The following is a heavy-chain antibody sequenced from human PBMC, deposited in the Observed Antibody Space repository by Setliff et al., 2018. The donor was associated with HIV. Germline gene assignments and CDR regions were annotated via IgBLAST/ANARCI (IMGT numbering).Heavy chain of an antibody. CDR3: ARGHPIVPTGLVSFYFDH. J-gene: IGHJ4*02. D-gene: IGHD2-2*01. CDR1: GGSFSGYH. CDR2: IDRSGST. V-gene: IGHV4-34*01. Sequence: PSETLSLTCAVYGGSFSGYHWSWIRQSPGKGLEWIGEIDRSGSTDDNPSLKSRVTISVDTSKNQFSLKLSSVSAADTAVYYCARGHPIVPTGLVSFYFDHWGQGTLVTVSS.